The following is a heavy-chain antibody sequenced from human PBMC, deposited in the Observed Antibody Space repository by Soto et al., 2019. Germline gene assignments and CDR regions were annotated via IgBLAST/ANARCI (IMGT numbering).Heavy chain of an antibody. CDR1: GGTFSSYA. V-gene: IGHV1-69*13. CDR3: ARSYYDFWSDSTGAFDI. Sequence: SVKVSCKASGGTFSSYAISWVRQAPGQGLEWMGGIIPIFGTANYAQKFQGRVTITADESTSTAYMELSSLRPEDTAVYYCARSYYDFWSDSTGAFDIWGQGTMVTVSS. CDR2: IIPIFGTA. J-gene: IGHJ3*02. D-gene: IGHD3-3*01.